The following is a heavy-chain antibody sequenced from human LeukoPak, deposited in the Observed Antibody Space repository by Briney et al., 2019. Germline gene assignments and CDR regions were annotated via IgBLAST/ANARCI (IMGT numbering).Heavy chain of an antibody. V-gene: IGHV3-33*01. Sequence: QTGRSLRLSCEASGFTFRNYAMHWVRQAPGKGLDWVGVIWFDGSNRYYADSVKGRFTISRDNSKNTLYLQVNSVRAEDTAVYYCARDTSGYYDYWGQGALVTVSS. CDR2: IWFDGSNR. CDR3: ARDTSGYYDY. J-gene: IGHJ4*02. CDR1: GFTFRNYA. D-gene: IGHD2-15*01.